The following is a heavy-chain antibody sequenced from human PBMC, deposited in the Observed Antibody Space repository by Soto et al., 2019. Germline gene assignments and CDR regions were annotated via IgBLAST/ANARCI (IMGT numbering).Heavy chain of an antibody. D-gene: IGHD1-26*01. Sequence: QIQVIQSGPEVKKPGASVKVSCKSSGYTFTSHGFAWVRQAPGQGLEWMGWISTFNGKTDYAQKFKGRLTMTADTRTITGYMELSRLRSDDTAVYYCARLLTEGATYREDAFDLWGQGTKVTVSS. CDR2: ISTFNGKT. CDR3: ARLLTEGATYREDAFDL. V-gene: IGHV1-18*01. CDR1: GYTFTSHG. J-gene: IGHJ3*01.